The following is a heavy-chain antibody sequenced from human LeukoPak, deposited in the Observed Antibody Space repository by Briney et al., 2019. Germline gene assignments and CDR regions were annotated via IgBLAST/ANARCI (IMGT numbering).Heavy chain of an antibody. CDR1: GGSISGYY. J-gene: IGHJ3*02. CDR3: ARHRSGSYWRALDI. V-gene: IGHV4-59*08. CDR2: IYYSGST. D-gene: IGHD1-26*01. Sequence: PSQTLSLTCTVSGGSISGYYWSWIRQPPGKGLEWIGYIYYSGSTNYNPSLKSRVTISVDTSKNQFSLKLSSVTAADTAVYYCARHRSGSYWRALDIWGQGTMVTVSS.